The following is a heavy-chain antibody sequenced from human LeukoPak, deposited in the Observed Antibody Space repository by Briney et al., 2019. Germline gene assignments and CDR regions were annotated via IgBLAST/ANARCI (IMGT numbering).Heavy chain of an antibody. CDR2: IIPIFGTA. Sequence: GASVKVSCKASGGTFINYAISWVRQAPGQGLEWMGGIIPIFGTANYAQKFQGRVTITADESTSTAYMELSSLRSEDTAVYYCARARGSLIRGVNDWGQGTLVTVSS. CDR1: GGTFINYA. D-gene: IGHD3-10*01. J-gene: IGHJ4*02. V-gene: IGHV1-69*13. CDR3: ARARGSLIRGVND.